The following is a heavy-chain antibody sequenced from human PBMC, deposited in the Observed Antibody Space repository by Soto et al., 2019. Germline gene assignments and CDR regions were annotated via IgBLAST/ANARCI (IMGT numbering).Heavy chain of an antibody. CDR2: IYYSGST. J-gene: IGHJ4*02. CDR1: GGSISSYY. Sequence: SETLSLTCTVSGGSISSYYWSWTRQPSGKGLEWIGYIYYSGSTNYNPSLKSRVTISVDTSKNQFSLKLSSVTAADTAVYYCARQGFRGVGATSPFDYWGQGTLVTVS. CDR3: ARQGFRGVGATSPFDY. D-gene: IGHD1-26*01. V-gene: IGHV4-59*08.